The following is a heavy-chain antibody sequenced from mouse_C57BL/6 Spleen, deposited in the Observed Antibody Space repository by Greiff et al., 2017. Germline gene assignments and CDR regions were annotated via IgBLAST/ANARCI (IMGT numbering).Heavy chain of an antibody. D-gene: IGHD2-1*01. V-gene: IGHV1-85*01. CDR2: IYPSDGST. CDR1: GYTFTSYY. J-gene: IGHJ3*01. CDR3: ARPPYCNYVAWFAY. Sequence: VQLQESGPELVKPGASVKLSCKASGYTFTSYYINWVKQRPGQGLEWIGGIYPSDGSTNYNQKFKGKATLTVDTSSSTAYMELHSLTSEDAAVYFCARPPYCNYVAWFAYWGQGTLVTVSA.